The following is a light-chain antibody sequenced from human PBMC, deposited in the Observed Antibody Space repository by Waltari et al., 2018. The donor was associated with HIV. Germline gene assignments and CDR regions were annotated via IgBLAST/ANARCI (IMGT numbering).Light chain of an antibody. J-gene: IGLJ3*02. V-gene: IGLV1-51*01. CDR3: ATWDNSLRAM. CDR1: HSNTGNNF. CDR2: ENN. Sequence: QSVLTQPPSVSAAPGQKVTISCSGSHSNTGNNFLSWYHHLPGTAPKLLIYENNRRPSRIPDRFSASKTGTSATLGITGLQTGDETIYYCATWDNSLRAMFGGGTKLTVL.